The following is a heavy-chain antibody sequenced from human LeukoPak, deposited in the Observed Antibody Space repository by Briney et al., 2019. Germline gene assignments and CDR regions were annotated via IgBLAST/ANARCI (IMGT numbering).Heavy chain of an antibody. D-gene: IGHD6-13*01. J-gene: IGHJ4*02. CDR3: LRDRGYSTYDC. V-gene: IGHV3-7*01. CDR2: IMQDGSEK. Sequence: GGSLRLSCAASGFTFSYNWINWVRQAAGKGREWVASIMQDGSEKYYVDSVKGRFTISRDNAKNSLYLQMNTLRAGDTAVYYCLRDRGYSTYDCWGQGTLVTVSS. CDR1: GFTFSYNW.